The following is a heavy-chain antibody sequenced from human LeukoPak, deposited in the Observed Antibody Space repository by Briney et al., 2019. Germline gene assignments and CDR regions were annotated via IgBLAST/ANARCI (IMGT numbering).Heavy chain of an antibody. CDR3: ARGSRPVYYYGSGSYGSTPAGFDY. Sequence: SETLSLTCAVYGWSFSGYYWSWIRQPPGKGLEWIGEINHSGSTNYNPSLKSRVTISVDTSKNQFSLKLSPVTAADTAVYYCARGSRPVYYYGSGSYGSTPAGFDYWGQGTTVTVSS. D-gene: IGHD3-10*01. J-gene: IGHJ4*03. V-gene: IGHV4-34*01. CDR1: GWSFSGYY. CDR2: INHSGST.